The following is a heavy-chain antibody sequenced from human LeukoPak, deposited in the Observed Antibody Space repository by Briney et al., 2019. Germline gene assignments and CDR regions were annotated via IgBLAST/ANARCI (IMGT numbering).Heavy chain of an antibody. D-gene: IGHD3/OR15-3a*01. V-gene: IGHV3-30*02. CDR2: IRYDGSNK. CDR3: AKDPGLGYYFDY. CDR1: GFTFSSYG. J-gene: IGHJ4*02. Sequence: GGSLRLSCAASGFTFSSYGMHWVRQAPGKGLEWVAFIRYDGSNKYYADSVKGRFTISRDNSKSTLYLQMNSLRAADTAVYYCAKDPGLGYYFDYWGQGTLVTVSS.